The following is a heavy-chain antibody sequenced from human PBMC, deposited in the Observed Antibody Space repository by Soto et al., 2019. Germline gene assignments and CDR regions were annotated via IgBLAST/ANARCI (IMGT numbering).Heavy chain of an antibody. CDR1: GGSISSSSYY. Sequence: SETLSLTCTVSGGSISSSSYYWGWIRQPPGKGLEWIGSIYYSGSTYYNPSLKSRVTISVDTSKNQFSLKLSSVTAADTAVYYCAREGMGIVLMVYAGGYFDYWGQGTLVT. D-gene: IGHD2-8*01. CDR3: AREGMGIVLMVYAGGYFDY. CDR2: IYYSGST. J-gene: IGHJ4*02. V-gene: IGHV4-39*02.